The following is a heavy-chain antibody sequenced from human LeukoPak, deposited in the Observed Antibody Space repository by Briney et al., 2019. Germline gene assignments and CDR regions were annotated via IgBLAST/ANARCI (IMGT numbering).Heavy chain of an antibody. CDR1: GFTFSSYG. J-gene: IGHJ6*02. CDR3: AKELFVVVVAATTYGMDV. CDR2: ISYDGSNK. V-gene: IGHV3-30*18. D-gene: IGHD2-15*01. Sequence: GGSLRLSCAASGFTFSSYGMHWVRQAPGKGLEWVAVISYDGSNKYYADSVKGRFTISRDNSKNTLYLQMNSLRAEDTAVYYCAKELFVVVVAATTYGMDVWGQGTTVTVSS.